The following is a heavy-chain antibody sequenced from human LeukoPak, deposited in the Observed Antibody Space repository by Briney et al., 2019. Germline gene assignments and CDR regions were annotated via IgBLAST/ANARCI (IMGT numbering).Heavy chain of an antibody. D-gene: IGHD3-3*01. V-gene: IGHV1-2*06. CDR1: GYTFTGYY. J-gene: IGHJ4*02. Sequence: GGSLRLSCKASGYTFTGYYMHWVRQAPGQGLEWMGRINPNSGGTNYAQKFQGRVTMTRDTSISTAYMELSRLRSDDTAVYYCARGGIFGVALYYFDYWGQGTLVTVSS. CDR3: ARGGIFGVALYYFDY. CDR2: INPNSGGT.